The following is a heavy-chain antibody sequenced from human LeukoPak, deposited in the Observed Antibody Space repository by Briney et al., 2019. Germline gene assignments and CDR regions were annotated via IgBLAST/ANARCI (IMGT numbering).Heavy chain of an antibody. CDR2: INHSGST. D-gene: IGHD5-24*01. CDR1: GVSFSGYY. J-gene: IGHJ4*02. CDR3: ARLRDGRWLLEY. Sequence: PSETLSLTCAVYGVSFSGYYWSWIRQPPGKGLEWIGEINHSGSTNYNPSLKSRVTISEDRSKNQFSLKLSSVTAADTAVYYCARLRDGRWLLEYWGQGTLVTVSS. V-gene: IGHV4-34*01.